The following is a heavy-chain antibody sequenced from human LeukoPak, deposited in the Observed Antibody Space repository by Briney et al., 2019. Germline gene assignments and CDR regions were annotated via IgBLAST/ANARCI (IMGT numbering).Heavy chain of an antibody. D-gene: IGHD3-3*01. Sequence: TSSETLSLTCTASGGSISSSSYYWGWIRQPPGKGLEWIGSIYYSGSTYYNPSLKSRITISVYTSNNQFSLKLSPATAADTAVYYCARAYDFWSGYHFTYDYWGQGTLVTVSS. CDR3: ARAYDFWSGYHFTYDY. J-gene: IGHJ4*02. CDR2: IYYSGST. CDR1: GGSISSSSYY. V-gene: IGHV4-39*01.